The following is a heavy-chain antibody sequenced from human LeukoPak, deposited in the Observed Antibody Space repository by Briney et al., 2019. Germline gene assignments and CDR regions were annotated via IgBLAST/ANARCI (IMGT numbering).Heavy chain of an antibody. Sequence: PGRSLRLSCAASGFTFSNYGMHWVRQAPGKGPEWVAVIWYDGTNKFYADSVKGRFTISRDISKNTLYLQMNSLTVEDTAVYYCTKSGSAWAFFQDWGQGTLVTVSS. CDR3: TKSGSAWAFFQD. CDR1: GFTFSNYG. CDR2: IWYDGTNK. J-gene: IGHJ1*01. D-gene: IGHD2-15*01. V-gene: IGHV3-33*06.